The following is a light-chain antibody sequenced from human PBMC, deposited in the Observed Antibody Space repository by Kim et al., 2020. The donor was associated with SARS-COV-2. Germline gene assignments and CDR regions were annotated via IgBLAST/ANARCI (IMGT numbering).Light chain of an antibody. CDR3: QQSYSIPQT. CDR2: AAS. J-gene: IGKJ2*01. CDR1: QNIATY. Sequence: SASVGDRVTITCRASQNIATYLNWYQQKPGKAPQLLIYAASSLQSGVPSRFSGSGSGTYFTLTISSLQPEDFANYYCQQSYSIPQTFGQGTKLEIK. V-gene: IGKV1-39*01.